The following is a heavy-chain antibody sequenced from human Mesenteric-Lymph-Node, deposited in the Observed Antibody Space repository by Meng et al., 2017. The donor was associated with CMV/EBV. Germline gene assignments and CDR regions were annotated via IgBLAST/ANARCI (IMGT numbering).Heavy chain of an antibody. J-gene: IGHJ4*02. Sequence: GGSLRLSCAASGFTFRSYEVNWVRQAPGKGLEWFSYISRSGIAIYYAGSVQGRFTISRDNAKTPLYLQMNSLRAEDTAVYYCARDGDTAVVPAASDWDYWGQGTLVTVSS. CDR3: ARDGDTAVVPAASDWDY. D-gene: IGHD2-2*01. CDR1: GFTFRSYE. CDR2: ISRSGIAI. V-gene: IGHV3-48*03.